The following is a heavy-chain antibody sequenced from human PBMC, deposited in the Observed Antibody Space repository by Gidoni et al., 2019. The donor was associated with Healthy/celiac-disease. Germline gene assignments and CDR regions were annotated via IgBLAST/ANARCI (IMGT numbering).Heavy chain of an antibody. Sequence: EVQLVESGGGLVQPGGSLRLSCAASGFTFSSYGMSLVRQAPGKGLDWVANIKQDVSEKYYVDSVKGRFTISRDNAKNSLYLQMNSLRAEDTAVYYCAREVAATPDAFDIWGQGTMVTVSS. CDR2: IKQDVSEK. J-gene: IGHJ3*02. V-gene: IGHV3-7*01. D-gene: IGHD2-15*01. CDR3: AREVAATPDAFDI. CDR1: GFTFSSYG.